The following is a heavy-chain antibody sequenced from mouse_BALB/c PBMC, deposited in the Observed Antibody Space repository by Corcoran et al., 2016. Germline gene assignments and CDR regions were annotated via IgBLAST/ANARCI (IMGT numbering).Heavy chain of an antibody. CDR3: ASHYYGYFDY. J-gene: IGHJ2*01. V-gene: IGHV1-4*02. CDR1: GYTFTSYT. CDR2: INPSSGYT. Sequence: QVQLQQSAAELARPGASVKMSCKASGYTFTSYTMHWVKQRPGQGLEWIGYINPSSGYTEYNQKFKDKTTLTADKSSSTAYMQLSSLTSEDSAVYYCASHYYGYFDYWGQGTTLTVSS. D-gene: IGHD1-2*01.